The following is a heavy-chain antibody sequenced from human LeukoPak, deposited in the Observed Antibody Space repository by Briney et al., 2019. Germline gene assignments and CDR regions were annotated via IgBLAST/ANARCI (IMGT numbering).Heavy chain of an antibody. Sequence: ASVKVSCKASGGTFSSYTISWVRQAPGQGLEWMGRIIPILGIANYAQKLQGRVTITADKSTSTAYMELSSLRSEDTAVYYCARETPGGYDSFVYYYYMDVWGKGTTVTVSS. J-gene: IGHJ6*03. CDR2: IIPILGIA. CDR1: GGTFSSYT. V-gene: IGHV1-69*04. CDR3: ARETPGGYDSFVYYYYMDV. D-gene: IGHD5-12*01.